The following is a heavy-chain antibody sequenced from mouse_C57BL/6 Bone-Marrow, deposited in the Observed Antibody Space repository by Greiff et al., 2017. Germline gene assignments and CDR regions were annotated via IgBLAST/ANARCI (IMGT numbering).Heavy chain of an antibody. V-gene: IGHV1-15*01. D-gene: IGHD1-1*01. J-gene: IGHJ2*01. CDR3: TRRGSSFYYCDY. Sequence: VKLQQPGAELVRPGASVTLSCKASGYTFTDYEMHWVKQTPVHGLEWIGAIDPDTGGTAYNQKFKGKAILTADKSSSTAYMELRSLTSEDSAVYYCTRRGSSFYYCDYWGQGTTLTVSS. CDR2: IDPDTGGT. CDR1: GYTFTDYE.